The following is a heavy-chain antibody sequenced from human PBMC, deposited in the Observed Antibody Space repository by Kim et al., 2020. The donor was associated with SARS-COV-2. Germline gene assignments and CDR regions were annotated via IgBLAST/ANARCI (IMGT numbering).Heavy chain of an antibody. J-gene: IGHJ4*02. CDR3: AKDQLGGSYHPQALDY. CDR2: ISYDGSNK. Sequence: GGSLRLSCAASGFTFSSYGMHWVRQAPGKGLEWVAVISYDGSNKYYADSVKGRFTISRDNSKNTLYLQMNSLRAEDTAVYYCAKDQLGGSYHPQALDYWGQGTLVTVSS. CDR1: GFTFSSYG. D-gene: IGHD1-26*01. V-gene: IGHV3-30*18.